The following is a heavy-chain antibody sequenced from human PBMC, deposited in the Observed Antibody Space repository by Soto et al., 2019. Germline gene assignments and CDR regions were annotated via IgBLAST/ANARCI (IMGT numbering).Heavy chain of an antibody. CDR2: MNPNSGNT. Sequence: ASVTVSCTASGYTFTSYDINWVRQATGQGLEWMGWMNPNSGNTGYAQKFQGRVTMTRNTSISTAYMELSSLRSEDTAVYYCARGPRYCSGGSCYIPFDYWGQGTLVTVSS. V-gene: IGHV1-8*01. D-gene: IGHD2-15*01. CDR3: ARGPRYCSGGSCYIPFDY. J-gene: IGHJ4*02. CDR1: GYTFTSYD.